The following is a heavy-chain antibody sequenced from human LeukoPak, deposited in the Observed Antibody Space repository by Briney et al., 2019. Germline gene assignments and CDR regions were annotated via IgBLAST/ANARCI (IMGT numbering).Heavy chain of an antibody. V-gene: IGHV4-34*01. D-gene: IGHD6-13*01. Sequence: SETLSLTCAVYGGSFSGYYWSWIRQPPGKGLEWIGYIYHSGRTYYNPSLKSGVTILVDRFKNQFSLKLSSVTAADAAVYYCAVLIAAAGFPFDYWGQGTLVTVSS. CDR1: GGSFSGYY. J-gene: IGHJ4*02. CDR2: IYHSGRT. CDR3: AVLIAAAGFPFDY.